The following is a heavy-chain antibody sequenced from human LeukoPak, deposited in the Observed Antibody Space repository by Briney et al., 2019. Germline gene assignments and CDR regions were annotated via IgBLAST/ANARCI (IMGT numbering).Heavy chain of an antibody. J-gene: IGHJ4*02. V-gene: IGHV3-33*01. Sequence: PGGSLRLSCAASRFTFRSYGMYWVRQAPGKGLDWVAVIWYDGSNKYYADSVKGRFTISRDNSKNTLYLQMNSLRAEDTAVYYCAGDPSIAVAGTPDYWGQGTLVTVSS. CDR1: RFTFRSYG. CDR3: AGDPSIAVAGTPDY. D-gene: IGHD6-19*01. CDR2: IWYDGSNK.